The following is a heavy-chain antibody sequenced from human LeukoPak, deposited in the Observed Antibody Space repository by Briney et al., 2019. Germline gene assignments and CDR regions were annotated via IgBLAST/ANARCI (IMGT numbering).Heavy chain of an antibody. CDR2: IWYDGSNK. CDR1: GFTFSSYG. CDR3: ATDLPGLDV. D-gene: IGHD2-2*01. V-gene: IGHV3-33*01. J-gene: IGHJ6*04. Sequence: TGGSLRLSCAASGFTFSSYGMHWVRQAPGKGLEWVAVIWYDGSNKYYADSVKGRFTISRDNSKNTLYLQMNSLRAEDTAVYYGATDLPGLDVWGKGTAVTVSS.